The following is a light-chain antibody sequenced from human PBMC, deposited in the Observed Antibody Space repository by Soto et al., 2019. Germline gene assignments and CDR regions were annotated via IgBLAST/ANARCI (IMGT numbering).Light chain of an antibody. CDR1: QSVNSN. CDR2: GAS. J-gene: IGKJ4*01. Sequence: KVMTQSPAALSVSPGERATLSCRASQSVNSNLAWYQRKPGQAPRLLLYGASTRATGIPARFSGSASGTEFTLTISSLQSEDSAVYYCQQYNDWPLTFGGGTKLEIK. CDR3: QQYNDWPLT. V-gene: IGKV3-15*01.